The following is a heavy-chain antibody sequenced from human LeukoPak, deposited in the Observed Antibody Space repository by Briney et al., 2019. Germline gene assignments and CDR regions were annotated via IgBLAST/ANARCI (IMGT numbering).Heavy chain of an antibody. CDR1: GGSVSNYY. J-gene: IGHJ4*02. CDR3: ARSYDSSGYLDY. CDR2: IYHSGST. D-gene: IGHD3-22*01. Sequence: SETLSLTCTVSGGSVSNYYWGWIRQPPGKGLEWIGSIYHSGSTYYNPSLKSRVTISVDTSKNQFSLKLSSVTAADTAVYYCARSYDSSGYLDYWGQGTLVTVSS. V-gene: IGHV4-38-2*02.